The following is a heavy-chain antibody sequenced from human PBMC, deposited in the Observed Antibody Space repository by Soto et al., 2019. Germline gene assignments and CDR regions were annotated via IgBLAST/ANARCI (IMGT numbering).Heavy chain of an antibody. J-gene: IGHJ6*02. D-gene: IGHD5-18*01. V-gene: IGHV1-18*01. CDR1: CYTFTSYG. CDR3: GRDKTTWIQLVFYYGMDV. Sequence: ASVKVSCKASCYTFTSYGMSWGRQAPVQGLEWMGWISAYNGNTNYAQKLQGRVTMTTDTSTSTAYMELRSLRSDDTAVYYCGRDKTTWIQLVFYYGMDVWGQGTTVTVSS. CDR2: ISAYNGNT.